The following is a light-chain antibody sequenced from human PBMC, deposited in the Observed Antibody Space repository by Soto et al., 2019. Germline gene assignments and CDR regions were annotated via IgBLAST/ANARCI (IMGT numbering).Light chain of an antibody. CDR1: QSVSSSY. V-gene: IGKV3-20*01. CDR3: QHYGSSPRT. J-gene: IGKJ1*01. Sequence: ENVLTQSPGTLSLSPGESATLSCRASQSVSSSYLAWYQQRPGQAPRLLINRASNRATGIPDRFTGSGSGTDFTLTINRLEPADFAVYYCQHYGSSPRTFGQGTKVDIK. CDR2: RAS.